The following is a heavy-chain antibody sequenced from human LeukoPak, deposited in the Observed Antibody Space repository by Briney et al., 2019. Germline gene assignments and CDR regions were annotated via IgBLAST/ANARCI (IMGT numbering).Heavy chain of an antibody. Sequence: PGGSLRLSCAASGFTFSSYSMNWVRQAPGKGLEWVSSISSSSSYIYYADSVKGRFTISRDNSKNTLYLQMNSLRAEDTAVYYCVPPRGGSSWPHFDYWGQGTLVTVSS. CDR2: ISSSSSYI. CDR1: GFTFSSYS. J-gene: IGHJ4*02. CDR3: VPPRGGSSWPHFDY. D-gene: IGHD6-13*01. V-gene: IGHV3-21*04.